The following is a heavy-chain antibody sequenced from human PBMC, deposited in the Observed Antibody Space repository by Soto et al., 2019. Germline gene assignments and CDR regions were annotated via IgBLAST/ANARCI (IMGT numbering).Heavy chain of an antibody. CDR2: IFYTGST. J-gene: IGHJ5*02. V-gene: IGHV4-39*01. Sequence: SSGTLSHTCAVSGGSINRNRYYWAWVRQPPRKGVEWMGSIFYTGSTYYSPSLKGRLTISVDPSKNQFSLKLTYVTAADTAMYYCARPKTIGAAAGKGWFDPWGKGTLVTVSS. D-gene: IGHD6-13*01. CDR1: GGSINRNRYY. CDR3: ARPKTIGAAAGKGWFDP.